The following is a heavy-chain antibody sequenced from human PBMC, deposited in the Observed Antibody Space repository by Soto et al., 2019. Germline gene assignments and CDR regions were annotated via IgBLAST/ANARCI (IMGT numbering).Heavy chain of an antibody. J-gene: IGHJ6*02. CDR1: GYTFTSYD. Sequence: ASVKVSCKASGYTFTSYDINWVRQATGQGLEWMGWMNPNSGNTGYAQKFQGRVTMTRNTSISTAYMELSSLRSEDTAVYYCARVLGTTVTTSGMDVWGQGTTVTVSS. V-gene: IGHV1-8*01. CDR2: MNPNSGNT. CDR3: ARVLGTTVTTSGMDV. D-gene: IGHD4-17*01.